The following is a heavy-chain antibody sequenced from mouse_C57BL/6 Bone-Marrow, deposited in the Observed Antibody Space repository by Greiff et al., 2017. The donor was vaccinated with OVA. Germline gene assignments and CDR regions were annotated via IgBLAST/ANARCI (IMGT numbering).Heavy chain of an antibody. D-gene: IGHD2-12*01. J-gene: IGHJ1*03. CDR3: AVYCYDDFDV. CDR2: IYPGGGYT. Sequence: QVQLQQSGAELVRPGTSVKMSCKASGYTFTNYWIGWAKQRPGHGLEWIGDIYPGGGYTNYNEKFKGKATLTADKSSSTAYMQFSSLTSEDSAVFYCAVYCYDDFDVWGTGTTVTVSS. V-gene: IGHV1-63*01. CDR1: GYTFTNYW.